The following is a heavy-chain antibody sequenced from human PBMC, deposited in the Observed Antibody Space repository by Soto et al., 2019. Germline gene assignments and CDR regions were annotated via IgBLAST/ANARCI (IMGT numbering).Heavy chain of an antibody. CDR1: GFSISSGFY. V-gene: IGHV4-38-2*02. J-gene: IGHJ1*01. D-gene: IGHD3-22*01. CDR3: ARDLDGLHDDTSGPFPRPG. CDR2: IHSSGSI. Sequence: KTSETLSLTCNVSGFSISSGFYWGWVRQPPGKGLEWIGYIHSSGSIYYNPSLKSRATMSIDTAGNQFSLKVSSVTVADTAVYYCARDLDGLHDDTSGPFPRPGWGQGTLVTVSS.